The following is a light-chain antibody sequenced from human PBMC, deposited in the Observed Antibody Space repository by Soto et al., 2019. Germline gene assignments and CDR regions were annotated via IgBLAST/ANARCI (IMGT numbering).Light chain of an antibody. Sequence: QAVVTEEPSLTVSPGGTVTLTCASSTGAVTGGYYPNWFQQKPGQAPRALIYNTTNKHSWTPARFSGSLLGGKAALTLSGVQPEDEAEYYCLLYYGAPQHSLFGGGTQLTVL. CDR1: TGAVTGGYY. J-gene: IGLJ7*01. V-gene: IGLV7-43*01. CDR2: NTT. CDR3: LLYYGAPQHSL.